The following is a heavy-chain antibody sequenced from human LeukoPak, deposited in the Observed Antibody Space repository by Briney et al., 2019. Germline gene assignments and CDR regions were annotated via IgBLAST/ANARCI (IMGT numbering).Heavy chain of an antibody. CDR3: ARGIGSENWFDP. D-gene: IGHD6-25*01. Sequence: AGGSLRLSCAASGFTFSSYSMNWVRQAPGKGLEWVSSISSSSSYIYYADSVKGRFTISRDNAKNSLYLQMNSLRAEDTAVYYCARGIGSENWFDPWGQGTLVTVSS. CDR1: GFTFSSYS. CDR2: ISSSSSYI. J-gene: IGHJ5*02. V-gene: IGHV3-21*01.